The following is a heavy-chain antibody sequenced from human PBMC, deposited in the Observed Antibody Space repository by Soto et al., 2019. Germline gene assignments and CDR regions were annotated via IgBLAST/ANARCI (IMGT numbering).Heavy chain of an antibody. Sequence: GGSLRLSCEASGFVYRQYAMHWVRQAPGKGPEWVALIWNEVSLKNYVYSVKGRLTISREKPKNTLNLQLNSLRAADTDMYFCVRGIPAQYSSTWLYWHFDLWGPGTLVTGSS. CDR3: VRGIPAQYSSTWLYWHFDL. D-gene: IGHD6-13*01. CDR2: IWNEVSLK. V-gene: IGHV3-33*01. J-gene: IGHJ2*01. CDR1: GFVYRQYA.